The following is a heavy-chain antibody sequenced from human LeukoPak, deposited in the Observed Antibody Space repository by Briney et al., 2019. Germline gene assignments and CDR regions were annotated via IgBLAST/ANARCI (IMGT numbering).Heavy chain of an antibody. CDR1: GGSISSGDYY. CDR3: AREGRSIAAAGAYNWFDP. D-gene: IGHD6-13*01. V-gene: IGHV4-30-4*08. CDR2: IYYSGST. J-gene: IGHJ5*02. Sequence: PSETLSLTCTVSGGSISSGDYYWSWIRQPPGKGLEWIGYIYYSGSTYYNPSLKSRVTISVDTSKNQFSLKLSSVTAADTAVYYCAREGRSIAAAGAYNWFDPWGQGTLVTVPS.